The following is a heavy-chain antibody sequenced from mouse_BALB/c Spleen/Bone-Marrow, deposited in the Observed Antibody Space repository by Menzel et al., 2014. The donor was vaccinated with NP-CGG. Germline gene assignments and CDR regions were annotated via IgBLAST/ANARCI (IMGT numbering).Heavy chain of an antibody. CDR3: ARHAYGNSYWYFDV. CDR2: IYPGDGDT. J-gene: IGHJ1*01. V-gene: IGHV1-82*01. D-gene: IGHD2-1*01. Sequence: QVQLQQSGPELVKPGASVKISCKASGYAFSSSWMNWVKQRPGQGLEWIGRIYPGDGDTSCNGRFKGKATLTADKSSSTAYMQLSSLTSVDSAVYFCARHAYGNSYWYFDVWGAGTTVTVSS. CDR1: GYAFSSSW.